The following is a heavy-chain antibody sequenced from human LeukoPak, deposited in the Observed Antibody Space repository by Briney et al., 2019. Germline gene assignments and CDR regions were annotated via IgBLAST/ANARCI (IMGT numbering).Heavy chain of an antibody. CDR1: GFTFSRDW. Sequence: RGSPRLSSAHPGFTFSRDWMHWGRHGPGKGLVWVSRMNSDVGTTNSADSVKGPFSISTDKAANTLYLHINRVREQSTALYYWVRALMGTSDHWGQGSLDSVSS. J-gene: IGHJ4*02. V-gene: IGHV3-74*01. CDR3: VRALMGTSDH. D-gene: IGHD7-27*01. CDR2: MNSDVGTT.